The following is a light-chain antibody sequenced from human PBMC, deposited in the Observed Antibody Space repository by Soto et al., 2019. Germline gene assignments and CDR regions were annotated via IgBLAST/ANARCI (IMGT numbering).Light chain of an antibody. Sequence: DIKLTQSRSTLCGYVGERVTLTCRASQTISSWLAWYQQKPGKAPKLLIYKASTLKSGVPSRFSGSGSGSEFTLTISSLQPDDFATYYCQHYNSYSEAFGQGTKVDIK. J-gene: IGKJ1*01. V-gene: IGKV1-5*03. CDR1: QTISSW. CDR2: KAS. CDR3: QHYNSYSEA.